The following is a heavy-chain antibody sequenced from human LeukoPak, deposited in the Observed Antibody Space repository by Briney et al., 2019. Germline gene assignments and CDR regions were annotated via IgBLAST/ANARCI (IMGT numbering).Heavy chain of an antibody. CDR3: ARENSWLIDY. CDR2: TYYSGST. J-gene: IGHJ4*02. V-gene: IGHV4-31*03. CDR1: GGPISSGGYY. D-gene: IGHD3-9*01. Sequence: SQTLSLTCTVSGGPISSGGYYWSWIRQHPGKGLEWIGYTYYSGSTYYNPSLKSRVTISVDTSKNQFSLKLSSVTAADTAVYYCARENSWLIDYWGQGTLVTVSS.